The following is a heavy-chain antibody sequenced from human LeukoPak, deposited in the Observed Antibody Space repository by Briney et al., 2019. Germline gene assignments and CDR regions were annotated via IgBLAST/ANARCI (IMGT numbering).Heavy chain of an antibody. J-gene: IGHJ6*02. D-gene: IGHD6-13*01. CDR2: INPSGGST. CDR1: GGTFSSYA. CDR3: ARDPPIAAAGTVGYYYYYGMDV. Sequence: ASVKVSCKASGGTFSSYAISWVRQAPGQGLEWMGIINPSGGSTSYAQKFQGRVTMTRDTSTSTVYMELSSLRSEDTAVYYCARDPPIAAAGTVGYYYYYGMDVWGQGTTVTVSS. V-gene: IGHV1-46*01.